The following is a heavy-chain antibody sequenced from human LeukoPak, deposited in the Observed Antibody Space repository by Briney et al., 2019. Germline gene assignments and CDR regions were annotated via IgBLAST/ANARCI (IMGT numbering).Heavy chain of an antibody. CDR1: GSRFTSYW. D-gene: IGHD5-24*01. CDR3: ARLRDAYPDY. CDR2: IYPGDSDS. V-gene: IGHV5-51*01. Sequence: GASLKISCKGSGSRFTSYWIGWVRPMPGKGLEWMGIIYPGDSDSRYSPSFQGQVTISADKSISTAYLQWNSLKASDTAMYYCARLRDAYPDYWGQGTLITVSS. J-gene: IGHJ4*02.